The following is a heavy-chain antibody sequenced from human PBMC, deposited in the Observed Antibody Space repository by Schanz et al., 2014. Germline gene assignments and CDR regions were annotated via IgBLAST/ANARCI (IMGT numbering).Heavy chain of an antibody. V-gene: IGHV3-48*02. D-gene: IGHD1-26*01. CDR1: GFTFSSYG. Sequence: VQLVESGGGVVQPGGSLRLSCAASGFTFSSYGMHWVRQAPGKGLQWVSSISSSSSTIYYADSVKGRFTISRDNAKNSLYLQMNSLRDEDTAVYYCARGGATRFDYWGQGTLVTVSS. CDR2: ISSSSSTI. J-gene: IGHJ4*02. CDR3: ARGGATRFDY.